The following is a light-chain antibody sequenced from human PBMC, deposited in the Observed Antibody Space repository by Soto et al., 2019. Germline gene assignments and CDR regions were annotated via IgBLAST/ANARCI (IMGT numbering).Light chain of an antibody. Sequence: QSALTQPASVSGSPGQSITLSCTGTSSDVGGYNYVSWYQQHPGKAPKPMIYDVSNRPSGVSNRFSGSKSGNTASLTISGLQAEDEADYYCSSYTSSSTLYVFGTGTKVTVL. J-gene: IGLJ1*01. CDR1: SSDVGGYNY. V-gene: IGLV2-14*01. CDR3: SSYTSSSTLYV. CDR2: DVS.